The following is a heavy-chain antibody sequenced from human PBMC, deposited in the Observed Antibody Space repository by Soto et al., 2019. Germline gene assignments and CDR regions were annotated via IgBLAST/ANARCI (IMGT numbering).Heavy chain of an antibody. J-gene: IGHJ4*02. CDR1: GYIFTSYY. D-gene: IGHD3-10*01. V-gene: IGHV1-69*02. CDR2: INPILSMS. CDR3: ATSYGSGYRAFDS. Sequence: ASVKVSCKASGYIFTSYYLHWVRQAPGLGLEWVGRINPILSMSNYAQKFQGRVTMTADKSTNTAYMELRSLRSEDTAMYFCATSYGSGYRAFDSWGQGALVTVSS.